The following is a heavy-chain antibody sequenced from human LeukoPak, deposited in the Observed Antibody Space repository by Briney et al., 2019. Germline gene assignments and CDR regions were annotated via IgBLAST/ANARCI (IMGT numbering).Heavy chain of an antibody. V-gene: IGHV3-48*04. CDR3: ARSVDTAMVNPYYYGMDV. D-gene: IGHD5-18*01. CDR1: GFTFSSYS. CDR2: ISSSSSTI. Sequence: GGSLRLSCAASGFTFSSYSMNWVRQAPGKGLEWVSYISSSSSTIYYADSVKGRFTISRDNAKNSLYLQMNSLRAEDTAVYYCARSVDTAMVNPYYYGMDVWGQGTTVTVSS. J-gene: IGHJ6*02.